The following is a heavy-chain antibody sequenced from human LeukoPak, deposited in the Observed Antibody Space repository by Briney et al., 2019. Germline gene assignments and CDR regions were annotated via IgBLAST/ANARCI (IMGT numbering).Heavy chain of an antibody. V-gene: IGHV3-21*01. CDR1: GFTFSNYN. Sequence: PGGSLRLSCAASGFTFSNYNMNWVRQAPGKGLEWVSSISRSSIYIYYADSVKGRFTISRDSFNDTLYLQMNNLRAEDTALYYCAKATTVTYTTPFDFWGQGILVIVSS. J-gene: IGHJ4*02. CDR2: ISRSSIYI. D-gene: IGHD4-17*01. CDR3: AKATTVTYTTPFDF.